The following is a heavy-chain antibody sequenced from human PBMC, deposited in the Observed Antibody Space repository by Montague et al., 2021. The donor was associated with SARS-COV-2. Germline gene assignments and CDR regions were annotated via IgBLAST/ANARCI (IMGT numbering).Heavy chain of an antibody. CDR1: GGSISSSSYY. CDR2: ICYSGGT. V-gene: IGHV4-39*07. D-gene: IGHD6-13*01. CDR3: ARVGRQQLVRLSGMDV. Sequence: SETLSITCTVSGGSISSSSYYWGWIRQPPGKGLEWIGSICYSGGTYYNPSLKSRVTISVDTSKNQFSLKLSSVTAADTAVYYCARVGRQQLVRLSGMDVWGQGTKVTVSS. J-gene: IGHJ6*02.